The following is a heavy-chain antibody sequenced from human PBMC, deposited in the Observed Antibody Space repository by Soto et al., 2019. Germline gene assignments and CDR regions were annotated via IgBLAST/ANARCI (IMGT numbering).Heavy chain of an antibody. CDR2: SYYSGST. V-gene: IGHV4-59*11. CDR3: ARGSYYGSGEN. J-gene: IGHJ4*02. Sequence: PSETLSLTCAVSGVSLSPHYWNWIRQPPGKGLEWIGYSYYSGSTTYNHALKSRVTISVDTSKNQFSPNLRSVTAADTAVYYCARGSYYGSGENWGQGTLVTVSS. CDR1: GVSLSPHY. D-gene: IGHD3-10*01.